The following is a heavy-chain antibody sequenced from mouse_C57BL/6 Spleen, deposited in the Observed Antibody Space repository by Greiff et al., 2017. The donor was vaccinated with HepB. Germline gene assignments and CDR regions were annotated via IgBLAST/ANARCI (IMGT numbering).Heavy chain of an antibody. CDR2: ISSGSSTI. Sequence: EVNLVESGGGLVKPGGSLKLSCAASGFTFSDYGMHWVRQAPEKGLEWVAYISSGSSTIYYADTVKGRFTISRDNAKNTLFLQMTSLRSEDTARYYCARSHYYAMDYWGQGTSVTVSS. CDR3: ARSHYYAMDY. V-gene: IGHV5-17*01. J-gene: IGHJ4*01. CDR1: GFTFSDYG.